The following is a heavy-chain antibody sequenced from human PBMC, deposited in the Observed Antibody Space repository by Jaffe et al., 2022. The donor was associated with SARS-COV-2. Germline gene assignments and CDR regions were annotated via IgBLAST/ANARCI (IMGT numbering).Heavy chain of an antibody. V-gene: IGHV1-69*01. CDR2: IIPIFGTA. CDR1: GGTFSRYA. J-gene: IGHJ1*01. Sequence: QVQLVQSGAEVKKPGSSVKVSCKTSGGTFSRYAISWVRQAPGQGLEWMGGIIPIFGTANYAQKFQGRVTITADEPTTTAYMELSSLRSEDTAVYYCARVPWYYDRSGYKQAAEYFQHWGQGTLVTVSS. D-gene: IGHD3-22*01. CDR3: ARVPWYYDRSGYKQAAEYFQH.